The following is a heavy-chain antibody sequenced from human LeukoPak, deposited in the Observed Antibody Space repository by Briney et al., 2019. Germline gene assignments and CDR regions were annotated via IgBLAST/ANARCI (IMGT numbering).Heavy chain of an antibody. Sequence: GGSLRLSCAASGFTFSSYWMSWVRQAPGKGLEWVANINKDRGEKYYVDSVKGRFTISRDNARNSLYLQMNSLRADDTAVYYCVKDSPPRYSGSPPAYWGQGTLVTVSS. V-gene: IGHV3-7*03. CDR2: INKDRGEK. CDR1: GFTFSSYW. J-gene: IGHJ4*02. CDR3: VKDSPPRYSGSPPAY. D-gene: IGHD1-26*01.